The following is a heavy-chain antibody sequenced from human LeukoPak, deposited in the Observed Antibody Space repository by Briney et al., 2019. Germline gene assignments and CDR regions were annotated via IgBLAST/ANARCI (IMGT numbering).Heavy chain of an antibody. CDR1: VFTLKTYV. CDR3: AKERSPRSGWYRVDY. Sequence: GGALRVSRAPSVFTLKTYVMTWVGPAPRRGVERVSRISGDAGNTYYADSVKGRFTISRDNSRNTLYLQMNSLRADDTAVYYCAKERSPRSGWYRVDYWGQGALVIVSS. V-gene: IGHV3-23*01. D-gene: IGHD6-19*01. CDR2: ISGDAGNT. J-gene: IGHJ4*02.